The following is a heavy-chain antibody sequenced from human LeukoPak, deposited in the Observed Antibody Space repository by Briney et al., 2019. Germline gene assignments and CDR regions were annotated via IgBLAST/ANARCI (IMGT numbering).Heavy chain of an antibody. CDR3: ARHSHIRWYYYGSGSHKDFDY. J-gene: IGHJ4*02. CDR1: GGSISSYY. V-gene: IGHV4-4*07. Sequence: SETLSLTCTVSGGSISSYYWSWIRQPAGKGLEWIGRIYTSGSTNYNPSLKSRVTISVDTSKNQFSLKLSSVTAADTAVYYCARHSHIRWYYYGSGSHKDFDYWGQGTLVTVSS. D-gene: IGHD3-10*01. CDR2: IYTSGST.